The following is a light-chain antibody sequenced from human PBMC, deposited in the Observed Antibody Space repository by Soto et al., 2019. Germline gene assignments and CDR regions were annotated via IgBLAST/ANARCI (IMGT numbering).Light chain of an antibody. Sequence: QSALTQPASVSGSPGQSITISCTGTSSDVGGYNYVSWYQQHPGKAPKLMIYDVSNRPSGVSNRFSGSKSGNTASLTISGLQAEDEADYYCSSYTSSLVVFGGETKLTVL. J-gene: IGLJ2*01. V-gene: IGLV2-14*01. CDR1: SSDVGGYNY. CDR3: SSYTSSLVV. CDR2: DVS.